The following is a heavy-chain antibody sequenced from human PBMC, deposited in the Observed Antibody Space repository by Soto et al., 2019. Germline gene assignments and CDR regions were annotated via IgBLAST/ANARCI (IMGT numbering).Heavy chain of an antibody. D-gene: IGHD2-15*01. CDR3: AKYRRTDAEGYTFDY. Sequence: ETLSLTCTVSGDSISGYYWSWIRQPPGKGLEWIGYIYYSGSTNYNPSLEGRVTMSVDTSKNQFSLKLTSVTAADTAMYFCAKYRRTDAEGYTFDYWGQGALVTSPQ. V-gene: IGHV4-59*01. CDR2: IYYSGST. J-gene: IGHJ4*02. CDR1: GDSISGYY.